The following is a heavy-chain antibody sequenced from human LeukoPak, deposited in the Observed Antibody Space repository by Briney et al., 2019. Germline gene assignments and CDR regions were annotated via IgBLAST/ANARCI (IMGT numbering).Heavy chain of an antibody. J-gene: IGHJ3*02. CDR1: GGSISSYY. CDR2: IYTSGST. D-gene: IGHD6-13*01. CDR3: ARDFRFGWAAAGYDAFDI. Sequence: SETLSLTCTVSGGSISSYYWNWIRQPPGKGLEWIGYIYTSGSTNYNPPLKSRVTMSVDTSKNQFSLKLSSVTAADAAVYYCARDFRFGWAAAGYDAFDIWGQGTMVTVSS. V-gene: IGHV4-4*08.